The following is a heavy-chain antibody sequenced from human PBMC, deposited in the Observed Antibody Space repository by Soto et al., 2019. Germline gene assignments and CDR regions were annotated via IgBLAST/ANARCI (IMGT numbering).Heavy chain of an antibody. Sequence: QVQLQESGPGLVKPSETLSLTCAVSVGSVSSGSYYWSWIRQPPGTGLEWIGYIYYSGSTNYNPSLKSRVTISVDTSKNKFSLELSSVTAADTAVYNCARVPTGLYFAYWGQGTLVTVSS. CDR2: IYYSGST. CDR3: ARVPTGLYFAY. J-gene: IGHJ4*02. V-gene: IGHV4-61*01. CDR1: VGSVSSGSYY.